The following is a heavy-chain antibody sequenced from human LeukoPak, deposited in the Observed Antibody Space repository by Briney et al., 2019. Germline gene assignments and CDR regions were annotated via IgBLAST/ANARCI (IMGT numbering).Heavy chain of an antibody. CDR1: GYTFTGHY. Sequence: GASVKVSCKASGYTFTGHYLHWVRQAPGQGLEWMGWIDAKSGGTKYAQRFQGRVAMTRDTSINTGYMELRSLTSDDTAVYFCARDPYGSGNSYFDSWGQGTLVTVSS. V-gene: IGHV1-2*02. CDR3: ARDPYGSGNSYFDS. D-gene: IGHD3-10*01. CDR2: IDAKSGGT. J-gene: IGHJ4*02.